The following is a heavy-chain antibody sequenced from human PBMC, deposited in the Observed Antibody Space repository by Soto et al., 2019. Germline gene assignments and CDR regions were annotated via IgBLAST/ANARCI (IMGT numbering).Heavy chain of an antibody. V-gene: IGHV3-30*18. CDR3: AKALGELSPESYDY. D-gene: IGHD3-16*02. CDR2: ISFDGSER. Sequence: QVQLVESGGGVVQPGRSLRLSCAASGFTFSDYAMHWVRQAPGKGLEWVAVISFDGSERYHADSVKGRFTISRDNSKNTLNLQMDSLRVDETAVYYCAKALGELSPESYDYWGQGTLITVSS. J-gene: IGHJ4*02. CDR1: GFTFSDYA.